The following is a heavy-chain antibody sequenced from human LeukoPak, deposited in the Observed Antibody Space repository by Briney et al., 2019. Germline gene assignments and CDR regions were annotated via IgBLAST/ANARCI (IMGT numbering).Heavy chain of an antibody. J-gene: IGHJ4*02. CDR1: PRSVTNYY. Sequence: PSETLSVTFAVSPRSVTNYYWNWIRPPAGKELEWIGYLYYSGNTNYNPSLKCRVTLPLDTSKNQFNLRLNSEPDTDTAVDYCARHSCYVYSSPYADWGQGTLVTVSS. V-gene: IGHV4-59*08. CDR2: LYYSGNT. D-gene: IGHD3-22*01. CDR3: ARHSCYVYSSPYAD.